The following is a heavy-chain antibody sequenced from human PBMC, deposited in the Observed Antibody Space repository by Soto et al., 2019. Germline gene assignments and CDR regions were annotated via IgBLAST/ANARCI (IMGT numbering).Heavy chain of an antibody. D-gene: IGHD3-10*01. Sequence: SETLSLTCTVSGGSVRSYYWSWIRQPAGKGLEWIGRIYTSGSTNYNPSLKSRVTMSVDTSKNQFSLKLSSVTAADTAVYYCARAARDGSGSYYSGYYYGMDVWGQGTTVTVSS. J-gene: IGHJ6*02. CDR1: GGSVRSYY. V-gene: IGHV4-4*07. CDR2: IYTSGST. CDR3: ARAARDGSGSYYSGYYYGMDV.